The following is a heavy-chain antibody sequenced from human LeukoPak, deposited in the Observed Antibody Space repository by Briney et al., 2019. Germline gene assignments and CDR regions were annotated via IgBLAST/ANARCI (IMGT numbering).Heavy chain of an antibody. D-gene: IGHD5-18*01. CDR2: IYYSGST. CDR3: ARLVDTAYRYFDL. CDR1: GGSISSYY. J-gene: IGHJ2*01. V-gene: IGHV4-59*01. Sequence: KPSETLSLTCTVSGGSISSYYWSWIRQPPGKGLEWIGYIYYSGSTNYNPSLKSRVTISVDTSKNQFSLKLSSVTAADTAVYYCARLVDTAYRYFDLWGRGTLVTVSS.